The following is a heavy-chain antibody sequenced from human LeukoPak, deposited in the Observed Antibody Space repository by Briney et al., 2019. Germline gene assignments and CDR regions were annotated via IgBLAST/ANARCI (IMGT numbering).Heavy chain of an antibody. CDR3: CDGMDV. J-gene: IGHJ6*02. Sequence: GGSLRLSCAASGFTFSSYWMHWVRQAPGKGLVWVSRINSDGSSTSYADSVKGRFTISRDNSKNTLYLQMNSLRSEDTATYYCCDGMDVWGQGTTVAVSS. CDR1: GFTFSSYW. CDR2: INSDGSST. V-gene: IGHV3-74*01.